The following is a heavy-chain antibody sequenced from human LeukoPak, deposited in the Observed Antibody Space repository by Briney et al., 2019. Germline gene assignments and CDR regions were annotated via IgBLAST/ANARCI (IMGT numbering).Heavy chain of an antibody. V-gene: IGHV3-48*03. CDR2: ITISGSTI. CDR1: GFTFTSYE. CDR3: ARATSFVY. J-gene: IGHJ4*02. Sequence: GGSLRLSCAASGFTFTSYEMNWVRQAPGKGLEWVSYITISGSTIYYADSVKGRFTISRDNAKNSLFLQMNSLRAEDTAVYYCARATSFVYWGQGALVTVSS.